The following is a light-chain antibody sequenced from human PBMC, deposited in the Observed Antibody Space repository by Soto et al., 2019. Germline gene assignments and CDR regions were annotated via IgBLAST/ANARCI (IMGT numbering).Light chain of an antibody. V-gene: IGKV3-15*01. CDR1: QSVSSN. CDR3: QQYNKWPPIT. Sequence: EIVMTQSPATLSVSPGERATLSCRASQSVSSNLAWYQHKPGQAPRLLIYEASTRATGVPARFSGSGSETEFTLSISSLQSEDFAVYYCQQYNKWPPITFGQGTRLEVK. J-gene: IGKJ5*01. CDR2: EAS.